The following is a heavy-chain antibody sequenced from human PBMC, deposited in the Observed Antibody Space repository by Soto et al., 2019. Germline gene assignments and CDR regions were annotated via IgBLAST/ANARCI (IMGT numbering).Heavy chain of an antibody. J-gene: IGHJ4*02. V-gene: IGHV3-23*01. CDR2: ISNNADAT. CDR1: GIHFISFA. D-gene: IGHD3-10*01. Sequence: GVSLRLSCAAPGIHFISFAMSGVRQAPGKGLQWVASISNNADATYYADSVKGRFHISRDNSKKTVFLEMNSLRVEDTAVYYCAQLALWLGEFGRGYWGQG. CDR3: AQLALWLGEFGRGY.